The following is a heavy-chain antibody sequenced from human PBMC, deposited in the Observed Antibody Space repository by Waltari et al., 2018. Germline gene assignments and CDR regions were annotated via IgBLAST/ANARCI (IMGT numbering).Heavy chain of an antibody. D-gene: IGHD3-22*01. CDR3: ARRGTMIRGCFQH. Sequence: QVQLQQWGAGLLKPSETLSLTCAVYGGSFSGYYWIWIRQPPGKGLAWIGELNHSGSTNYNPSLKSRVTISVDTSKNQFALKLSSVTAAYTAVYYCARRGTMIRGCFQHWGQGTLVTVSS. CDR1: GGSFSGYY. J-gene: IGHJ1*01. CDR2: LNHSGST. V-gene: IGHV4-34*01.